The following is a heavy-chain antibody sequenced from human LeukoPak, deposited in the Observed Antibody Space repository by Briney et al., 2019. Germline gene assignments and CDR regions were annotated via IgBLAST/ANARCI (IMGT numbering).Heavy chain of an antibody. V-gene: IGHV1-46*01. Sequence: GASVKVSCKAFGYTFTSNYMHWVRQAPGQGPEWMGVISPSGGSTTYAQKFQGRVTLTRDMSTSTDYLELSSLRSEDTAVYYCARARDCSSTSCYFYYYYMDVWGKGTTVTVSS. D-gene: IGHD2-2*01. J-gene: IGHJ6*03. CDR2: ISPSGGST. CDR1: GYTFTSNY. CDR3: ARARDCSSTSCYFYYYYMDV.